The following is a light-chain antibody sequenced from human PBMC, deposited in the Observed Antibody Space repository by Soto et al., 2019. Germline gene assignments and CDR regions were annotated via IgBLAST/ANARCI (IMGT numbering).Light chain of an antibody. CDR3: QQYGTSPT. CDR1: LSVSSSY. Sequence: EIVLTQSPGTLSLSPGERATLSCRASLSVSSSYLAWYQQKPGQAPRLFIYGASSRPPGIPGRFSGSGSGTDFTLTISRLGPEDFAVYYCQQYGTSPTFGQGTKVE. V-gene: IGKV3-20*01. J-gene: IGKJ1*01. CDR2: GAS.